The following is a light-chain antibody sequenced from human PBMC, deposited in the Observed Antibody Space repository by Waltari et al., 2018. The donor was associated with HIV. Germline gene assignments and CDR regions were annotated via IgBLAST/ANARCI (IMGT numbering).Light chain of an antibody. V-gene: IGLV2-14*01. CDR3: SSYTSSSTLV. Sequence: QSALTQPASVSGSPGQSITLSCTATTSPVVDDNYVSCYHQHPAKAPKLMIYQVSNRPSGVSNRFSGSKSGNTASLTISGRQAEDEADYFCSSYTSSSTLVFGSGTKVTVL. CDR2: QVS. CDR1: TSPVVDDNY. J-gene: IGLJ1*01.